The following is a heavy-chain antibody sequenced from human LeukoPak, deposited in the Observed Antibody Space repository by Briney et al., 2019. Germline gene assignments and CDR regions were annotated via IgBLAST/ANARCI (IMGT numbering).Heavy chain of an antibody. CDR1: GFTFSSNA. D-gene: IGHD3-10*01. CDR3: AKSPTRITMVRGVDY. Sequence: GGSLRFSCAASGFTFSSNAMSWVRQAPGKGLKGVSTISGSGSSTYYADSVKRRFTISRDNSKNTLYLQMNSLRAEDTAVYYCAKSPTRITMVRGVDYWGQGTLVTVSS. V-gene: IGHV3-23*01. CDR2: ISGSGSST. J-gene: IGHJ4*02.